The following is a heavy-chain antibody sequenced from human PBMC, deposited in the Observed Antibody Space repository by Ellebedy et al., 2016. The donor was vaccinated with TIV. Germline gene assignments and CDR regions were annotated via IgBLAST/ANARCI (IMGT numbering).Heavy chain of an antibody. D-gene: IGHD6-13*01. CDR1: GFTFSSYA. Sequence: GGSLRLXXAASGFTFSSYAMSWVRQAPGKGLEWVSAISGSGGSTYYADSVKGRFTISRDNSKNTLYLQMNSLRAEDTAVYYCASAAAGTLVGYWGQGTLVTVSS. CDR2: ISGSGGST. J-gene: IGHJ4*02. V-gene: IGHV3-23*01. CDR3: ASAAAGTLVGY.